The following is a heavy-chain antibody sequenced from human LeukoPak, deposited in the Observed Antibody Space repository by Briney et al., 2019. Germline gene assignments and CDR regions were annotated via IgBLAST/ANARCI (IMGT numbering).Heavy chain of an antibody. V-gene: IGHV1-69*13. CDR3: AREGCSGGSCYSSFGAFDI. CDR2: IIPIFGTA. CDR1: GGTFSSYA. D-gene: IGHD2-15*01. Sequence: ASVTVSCKAPGGTFSSYAISWVRQAPGQGLEWMGGIIPIFGTANYAQKFQGRVTITADESTSTAYMELSSLRSEDTAVYYCAREGCSGGSCYSSFGAFDIWGQGTMVTVSS. J-gene: IGHJ3*02.